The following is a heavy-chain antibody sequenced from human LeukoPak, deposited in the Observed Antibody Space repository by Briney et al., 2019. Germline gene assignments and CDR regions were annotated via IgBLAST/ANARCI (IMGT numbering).Heavy chain of an antibody. CDR2: IYYSGST. V-gene: IGHV4-31*03. Sequence: SETLSLTCTVSGGSISSGGYYWSWIRQHPGKGLEWIGYIYYSGSTYYNPSLKSRVTISVDTSKNQFSLKLSSVTAADTAVYYCARGGRSSGWYSVYWGQGTLVTVSS. CDR3: ARGGRSSGWYSVY. J-gene: IGHJ4*02. D-gene: IGHD6-19*01. CDR1: GGSISSGGYY.